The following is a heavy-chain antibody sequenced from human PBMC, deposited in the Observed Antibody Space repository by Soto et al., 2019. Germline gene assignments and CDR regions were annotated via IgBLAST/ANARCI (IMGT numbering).Heavy chain of an antibody. CDR1: GGTFSSYT. CDR2: IIPILGIA. V-gene: IGHV1-69*02. Sequence: GASVKLSCKASGGTFSSYTISWVRQAPGQGLEWMGRIIPILGIANYAQKFQGRVTITADKSTSTAYMELSSLRSEDTAVYYCASLILRGPDSGDAFDIWGQGTMVTVSS. J-gene: IGHJ3*02. D-gene: IGHD2-15*01. CDR3: ASLILRGPDSGDAFDI.